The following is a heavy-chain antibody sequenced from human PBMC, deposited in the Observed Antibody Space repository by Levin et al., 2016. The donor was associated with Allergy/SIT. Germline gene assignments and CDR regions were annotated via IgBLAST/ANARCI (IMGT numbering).Heavy chain of an antibody. J-gene: IGHJ6*02. V-gene: IGHV4-59*01. D-gene: IGHD6-13*01. Sequence: SETLSLTCTVSGGSISSYYWSWIRQPPGKGLEWIGYIYYSGSTNYNPSLKSRVTISVDTSKNQFSLKLSSVTAADTAVYYCARLAVGGSSLGQNYYYGMDVWGQGTTVTVSS. CDR1: GGSISSYY. CDR3: ARLAVGGSSLGQNYYYGMDV. CDR2: IYYSGST.